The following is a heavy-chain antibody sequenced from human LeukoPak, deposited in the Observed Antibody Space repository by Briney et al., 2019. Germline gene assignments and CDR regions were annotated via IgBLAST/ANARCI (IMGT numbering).Heavy chain of an antibody. CDR2: ISGSGGST. CDR3: AKVYTTGLLFSYWYFDL. CDR1: GFTFSSYA. D-gene: IGHD1-1*01. Sequence: HPGGSLRLSCAASGFTFSSYAMSWVRQAPGKGLEWVPAISGSGGSTYYADSVKGRFTISRDNSKNTLYLQMNSLRAEDTAVYYCAKVYTTGLLFSYWYFDLWGRGTLVTVSS. J-gene: IGHJ2*01. V-gene: IGHV3-23*01.